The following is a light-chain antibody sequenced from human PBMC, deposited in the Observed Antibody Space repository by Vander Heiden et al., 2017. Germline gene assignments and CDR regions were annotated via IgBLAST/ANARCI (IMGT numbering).Light chain of an antibody. CDR2: GTS. CDR1: QSVSSSY. CDR3: QQYGSSPSLT. J-gene: IGKJ4*01. V-gene: IGKV3-20*01. Sequence: EIVLTQSPGTLSLSQGERANLSCRASQSVSSSYLAWYQQKPGQAPRLLIYGTSSRATGIPDRFSGSGSGTDSTLTISRLEPEDFAVYYCQQYGSSPSLTFGGGTKVEIK.